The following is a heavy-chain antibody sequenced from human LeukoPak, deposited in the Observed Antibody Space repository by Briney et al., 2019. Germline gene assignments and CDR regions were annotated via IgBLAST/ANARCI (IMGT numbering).Heavy chain of an antibody. CDR2: IYTSGST. CDR1: GGSISSGSYY. D-gene: IGHD6-13*01. V-gene: IGHV4-61*02. CDR3: ARGSKGIFDY. J-gene: IGHJ4*02. Sequence: SETLSLTCTVSGGSISSGSYYWSWIRQPAGKGLEWIGRIYTSGSTNYNPSLKSRVTISVDTSKNQFSLKLSSVTAADTAVYYCARGSKGIFDYWGQGTLVTVSS.